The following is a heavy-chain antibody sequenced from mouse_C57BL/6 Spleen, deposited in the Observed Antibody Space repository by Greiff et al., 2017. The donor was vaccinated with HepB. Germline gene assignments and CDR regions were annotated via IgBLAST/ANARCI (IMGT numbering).Heavy chain of an antibody. CDR1: GFTFTDYY. V-gene: IGHV7-3*01. Sequence: EVKLMESGGGLVQPGGSLSLSCAASGFTFTDYYMSWVRQPPGKALEWLGFIRNKANGYTTEYSASVKGRFTISRDNSQSILYLQMNALRAEDSATYYCARSDYGSSYGGFAYWGQGTLVTVSA. CDR2: IRNKANGYTT. D-gene: IGHD1-1*01. J-gene: IGHJ3*01. CDR3: ARSDYGSSYGGFAY.